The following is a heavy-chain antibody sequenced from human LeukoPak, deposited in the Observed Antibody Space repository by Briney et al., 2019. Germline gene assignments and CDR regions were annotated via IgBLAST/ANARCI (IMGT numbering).Heavy chain of an antibody. CDR1: GGSISSGSCY. D-gene: IGHD6-13*01. CDR2: IYTSGST. J-gene: IGHJ4*02. V-gene: IGHV4-61*02. CDR3: ARDPGAAAGHFDY. Sequence: SQTLSLTCTVSGGSISSGSCYWSWIRQPAGKGLEWIGRIYTSGSTNYNPSLKSRVTISVDTSKNQFSLKLSSVTAADTAAYYCARDPGAAAGHFDYWGQGTLVTVSS.